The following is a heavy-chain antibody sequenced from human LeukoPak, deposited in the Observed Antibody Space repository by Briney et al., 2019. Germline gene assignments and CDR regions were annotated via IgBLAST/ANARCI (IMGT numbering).Heavy chain of an antibody. Sequence: SETLSLTCTVSGDFISSSYWSWIRQPPGKRLEWVGYVHYTGKTNYNPSLNNRATISVDMSKNQFSLTLTSVTLADTAVYYCARGYYDRSGSSNPFDSWGQGTLVTVSA. J-gene: IGHJ4*02. CDR2: VHYTGKT. V-gene: IGHV4-59*01. CDR1: GDFISSSY. CDR3: ARGYYDRSGSSNPFDS. D-gene: IGHD3-22*01.